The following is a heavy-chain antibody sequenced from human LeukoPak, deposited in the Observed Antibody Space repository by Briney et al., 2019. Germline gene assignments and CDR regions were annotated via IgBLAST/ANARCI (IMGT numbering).Heavy chain of an antibody. V-gene: IGHV1-18*01. CDR1: GYTFTSYG. CDR2: ISAYNGNT. J-gene: IGHJ3*02. D-gene: IGHD6-19*01. CDR3: ARVMYSSGPSDAFDT. Sequence: ATVKVSCKASGYTFTSYGISWVRQAPGQGLEWMGWISAYNGNTNYAQRLQGRVTMTTDTSTSTAYMELRSLRSDDTAVYYCARVMYSSGPSDAFDTWGQGTMVTVSS.